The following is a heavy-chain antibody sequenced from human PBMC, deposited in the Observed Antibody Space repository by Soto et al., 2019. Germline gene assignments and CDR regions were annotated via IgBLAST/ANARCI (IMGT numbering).Heavy chain of an antibody. CDR2: INAGNGNT. J-gene: IGHJ5*01. CDR1: GYTFTSYA. V-gene: IGHV1-3*05. CDR3: ARGLPLAADS. Sequence: QVQLVQSGAEEKKPGASVKDSCKASGYTFTSYAMHWVRQAPGQRLEWMGWINAGNGNTKYSQKCQGRVTITRDTSASTAYMELSRLRSEDTAVYYCARGLPLAADSWGQGTLVTVSS.